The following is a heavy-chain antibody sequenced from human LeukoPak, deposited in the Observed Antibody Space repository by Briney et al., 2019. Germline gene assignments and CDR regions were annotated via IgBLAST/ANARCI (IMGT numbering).Heavy chain of an antibody. V-gene: IGHV7-4-1*02. CDR1: GYTFNSYG. J-gene: IGHJ4*02. D-gene: IGHD6-19*01. CDR3: ARDARTIAVAGSLGY. Sequence: GASVKVSCKASGYTFNSYGISWVRQAPGQGLEWMGWINTNTGNPTYAQGFTGRFVFSLDTSVSTAYLQISSLKAEDTAVYYCARDARTIAVAGSLGYWGQGTLLTVSS. CDR2: INTNTGNP.